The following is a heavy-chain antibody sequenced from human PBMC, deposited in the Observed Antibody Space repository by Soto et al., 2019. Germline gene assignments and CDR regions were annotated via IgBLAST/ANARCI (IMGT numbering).Heavy chain of an antibody. CDR3: AHLPWQHLWPRAPVVY. D-gene: IGHD5-18*01. CDR2: IYWDDDK. Sequence: SGPTLVNPTPTLTLTCTFSGFSLSTSGVGVGWIRQPPGKALEWLGIIYWDDDKRYSPSLKSRVTITKDTSKNQLVLTMTIMDPVDTATYYCAHLPWQHLWPRAPVVYWGQGTPVTVSS. J-gene: IGHJ4*02. V-gene: IGHV2-5*02. CDR1: GFSLSTSGVG.